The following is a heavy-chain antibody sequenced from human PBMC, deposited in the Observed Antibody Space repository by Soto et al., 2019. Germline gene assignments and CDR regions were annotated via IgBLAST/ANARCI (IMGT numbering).Heavy chain of an antibody. CDR3: ARVPDSSSWYGFDY. D-gene: IGHD6-13*01. CDR2: IIPILGIA. CDR1: GGTCSSYT. V-gene: IGHV1-69*02. Sequence: SSVKVSYRASGGTCSSYTISLVRQTPGQGLEWMGRIIPILGIANYAQKFQGRVTITADKSTSTAYMELSSLRSEDTAVYYCARVPDSSSWYGFDYWGQGTLVTVSS. J-gene: IGHJ4*02.